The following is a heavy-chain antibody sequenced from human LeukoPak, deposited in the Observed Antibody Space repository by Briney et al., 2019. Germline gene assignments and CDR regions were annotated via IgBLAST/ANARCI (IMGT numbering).Heavy chain of an antibody. V-gene: IGHV3-53*01. CDR1: GFTVSSNY. CDR3: ARENTPDYYYYYMDV. Sequence: PGGSLRLSCAASGFTVSSNYMSWVRQAPGKELEWVSVIYSGGSTYYADSVKGRFTISRDNAKNSLYLQMNSLRAEDTAVYYCARENTPDYYYYYMDVWGKGATVTVSS. CDR2: IYSGGST. J-gene: IGHJ6*03. D-gene: IGHD2-2*01.